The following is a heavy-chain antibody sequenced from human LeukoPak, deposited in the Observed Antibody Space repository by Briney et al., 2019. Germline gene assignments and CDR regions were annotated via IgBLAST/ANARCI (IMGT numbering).Heavy chain of an antibody. D-gene: IGHD1-1*01. J-gene: IGHJ4*02. CDR2: IRSKAYGGTT. CDR3: TRGVLERLYFDY. Sequence: GGSLRLSCTASGFTFGDYAMGWVRQAPGKGLEWVGFIRSKAYGGTTEYAASVKGRFTISRDDSKSIAYLQMNSLKTEDTAVYYCTRGVLERLYFDYWGQGTLVTVSS. CDR1: GFTFGDYA. V-gene: IGHV3-49*04.